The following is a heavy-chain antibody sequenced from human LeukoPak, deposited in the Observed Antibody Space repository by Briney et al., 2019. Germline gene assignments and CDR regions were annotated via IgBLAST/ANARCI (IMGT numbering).Heavy chain of an antibody. V-gene: IGHV1-2*02. CDR1: GYTFTGYY. CDR3: ATQRGSYLWGTDFDY. D-gene: IGHD3-16*01. Sequence: ASVKVSCKASGYTFTGYYMHWVRQAPGQGLEWMGWINPNSGDTKYSQKFQGRVTMTRDTSNSTAYMELSGLRSDDTAVYYCATQRGSYLWGTDFDYWGQGTLVTVSS. J-gene: IGHJ4*02. CDR2: INPNSGDT.